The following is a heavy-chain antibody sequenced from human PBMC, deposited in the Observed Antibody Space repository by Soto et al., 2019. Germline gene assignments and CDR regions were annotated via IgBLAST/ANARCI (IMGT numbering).Heavy chain of an antibody. V-gene: IGHV4-4*07. CDR3: ARDLSGCSGGSCYYYYGRDV. D-gene: IGHD2-15*01. J-gene: IGHJ6*02. Sequence: QVQLQESGPGLVKPSATLSLTCTVSGGSITSYYWSWIRQPPGKGLEWIGRIHTSGSTNYNPSLKRRDTMSVDTSKNQFSLKLSSVTAADTAVYYCARDLSGCSGGSCYYYYGRDVWGQGTTVTVSS. CDR2: IHTSGST. CDR1: GGSITSYY.